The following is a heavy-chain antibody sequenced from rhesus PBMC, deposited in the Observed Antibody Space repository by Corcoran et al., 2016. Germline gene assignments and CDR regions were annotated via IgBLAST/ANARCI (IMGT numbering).Heavy chain of an antibody. CDR1: GGSISSSY. CDR2: IYGSGSST. CDR3: AIGDTAGTVLNY. J-gene: IGHJ4*01. V-gene: IGHV4-169*02. Sequence: QLQLQESGPGLVKPSETLSVTCAVSGGSISSSYWSWIRQAPGKGLEWIGYIYGSGSSTNYNPSLQGRVTLSVDTSKNQLSLKLSSVTTADTAVYYCAIGDTAGTVLNYWGQGVLVTVSS. D-gene: IGHD5-42*01.